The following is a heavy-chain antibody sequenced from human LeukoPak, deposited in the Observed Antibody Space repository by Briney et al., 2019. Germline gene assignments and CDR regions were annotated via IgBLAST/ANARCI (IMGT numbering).Heavy chain of an antibody. V-gene: IGHV4-4*07. CDR3: AIFIAVAGTRHFDY. J-gene: IGHJ4*02. CDR1: GGSISSYY. D-gene: IGHD6-19*01. Sequence: SETLSLTCTVSGGSISSYYWSWIRQPAGKGLEWIGRIYTSGSTNYNPSLKSRVTMSVDTSKNQFSLKLSSVTAADTAVYYCAIFIAVAGTRHFDYWGQGTLVTVSS. CDR2: IYTSGST.